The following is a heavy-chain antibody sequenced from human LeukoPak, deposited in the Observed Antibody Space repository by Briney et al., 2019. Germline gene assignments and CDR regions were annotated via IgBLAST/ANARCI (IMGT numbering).Heavy chain of an antibody. CDR2: IYSGGST. J-gene: IGHJ4*02. D-gene: IGHD3-3*01. Sequence: GGSLRLSCAASGFAVSSNYMSWVRQAPGKGLEWVSVIYSGGSTYYADSVKGRFTISRDNSKYTLYLQMNSLRAEDTAVYYCARGGSYYDFWSGYYSGGFDYWGQGTLVTVSS. CDR1: GFAVSSNY. CDR3: ARGGSYYDFWSGYYSGGFDY. V-gene: IGHV3-66*02.